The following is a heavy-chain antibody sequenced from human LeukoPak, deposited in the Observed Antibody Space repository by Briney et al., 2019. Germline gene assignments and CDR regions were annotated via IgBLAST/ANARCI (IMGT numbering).Heavy chain of an antibody. V-gene: IGHV3-30*02. Sequence: GGSQRLSCAASGFTFSSYGMHWVRQAPGKELEWVAFIRYDGSNKYYADSVKGRFTISRDNSKNTLYLQMNSLRAEDTAVCYCANSGGDYGEYYFDYWGQGTLVTVSS. CDR2: IRYDGSNK. J-gene: IGHJ4*02. CDR1: GFTFSSYG. CDR3: ANSGGDYGEYYFDY. D-gene: IGHD4-17*01.